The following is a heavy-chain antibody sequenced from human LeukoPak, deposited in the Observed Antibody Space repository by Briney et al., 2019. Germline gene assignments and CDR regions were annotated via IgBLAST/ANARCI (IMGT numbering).Heavy chain of an antibody. CDR2: IYYSGST. V-gene: IGHV4-59*01. CDR3: ARSRGSEYSGSYILGY. J-gene: IGHJ4*02. Sequence: KPSETLSLTCTVSGGPISSYYWSWIRQPPGKGLEWIGYIYYSGSTNYNPSLKSRVTISVDTSKNQFSLKLSSVTAADTAVYYCARSRGSEYSGSYILGYWGQGTLVTVSS. CDR1: GGPISSYY. D-gene: IGHD1-26*01.